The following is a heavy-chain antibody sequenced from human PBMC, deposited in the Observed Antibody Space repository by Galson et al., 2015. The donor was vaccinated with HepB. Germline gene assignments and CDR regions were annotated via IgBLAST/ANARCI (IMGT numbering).Heavy chain of an antibody. Sequence: PALVKPTPTLTLTCTFSGFSLSTSGVGVGWIRQPPGKALEWLALIYWNDDKRYGPSLKTRLTITKDTSKSQVVLTMTNMDPVDTATYYCAHAGRIMIFELVSWYFDLWGRGSLVTVSS. D-gene: IGHD3/OR15-3a*01. CDR1: GFSLSTSGVG. CDR3: AHAGRIMIFELVSWYFDL. V-gene: IGHV2-5*01. CDR2: IYWNDDK. J-gene: IGHJ2*01.